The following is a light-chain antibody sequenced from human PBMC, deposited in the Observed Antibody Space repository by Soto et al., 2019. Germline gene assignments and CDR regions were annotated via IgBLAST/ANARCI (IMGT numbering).Light chain of an antibody. J-gene: IGLJ1*01. CDR3: SSHTFSSTLHV. CDR1: SSDVGGYKY. Sequence: QPVLTQPASVSGSPGQSITISCTGTSSDVGGYKYASWYQQHPGKAPKLMIYDVSNRSSGVSDRFSGSKSGNTASLTISGLQAEDEADYYCSSHTFSSTLHVFGTGTKLTVL. V-gene: IGLV2-14*01. CDR2: DVS.